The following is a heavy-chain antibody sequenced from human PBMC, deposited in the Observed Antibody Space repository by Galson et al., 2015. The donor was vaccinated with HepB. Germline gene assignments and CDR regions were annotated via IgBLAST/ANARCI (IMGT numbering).Heavy chain of an antibody. CDR3: ARESVVVPAATPYYFDY. D-gene: IGHD2-2*01. CDR1: GYTFTRYA. CDR2: INIGNGNI. V-gene: IGHV1-3*04. Sequence: SVKVSCKASGYTFTRYAIHWVRQAPGQRLEWMGWINIGNGNIKYSQKFQGRVTITRDTSASTAYMELRSLRSEGTAMYYCARESVVVPAATPYYFDYWGQGTLVTVSS. J-gene: IGHJ4*02.